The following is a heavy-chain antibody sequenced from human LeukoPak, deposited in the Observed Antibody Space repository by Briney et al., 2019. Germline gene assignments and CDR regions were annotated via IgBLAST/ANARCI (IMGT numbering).Heavy chain of an antibody. CDR2: IYYSGST. J-gene: IGHJ4*02. CDR3: ARGVRYYDILTGSRLAYYFDY. D-gene: IGHD3-9*01. Sequence: ASETLSLTCTVSGGSISSYYWSWIRQPPGKGLEWIGYIYYSGSTNYNPSLKSRVTISVDTSKNQFSLKLSSVTAAVTAVYYCARGVRYYDILTGSRLAYYFDYWGQGTLVTVSS. V-gene: IGHV4-59*08. CDR1: GGSISSYY.